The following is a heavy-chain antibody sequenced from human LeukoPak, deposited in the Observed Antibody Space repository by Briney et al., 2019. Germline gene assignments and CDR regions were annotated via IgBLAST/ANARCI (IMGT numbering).Heavy chain of an antibody. D-gene: IGHD1-26*01. CDR3: AGESGSYSTPFDY. CDR1: GGTFSSYA. V-gene: IGHV1-69*06. J-gene: IGHJ4*02. Sequence: SVKVSCKASGGTFSSYAISWVRQAPGQGLEWMGGIIPIFGTANYAQKFQGRVTITADKSTSTAYMELSSLRSEDTAVYYCAGESGSYSTPFDYWGQGTLVTVSS. CDR2: IIPIFGTA.